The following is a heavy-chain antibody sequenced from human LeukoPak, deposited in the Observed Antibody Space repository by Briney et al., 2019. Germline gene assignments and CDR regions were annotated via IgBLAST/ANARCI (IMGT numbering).Heavy chain of an antibody. CDR3: ARGGRWELPRPYAFDI. J-gene: IGHJ3*02. D-gene: IGHD1-26*01. CDR1: GYTFTSYG. V-gene: IGHV1-18*01. Sequence: RGASVKVSCKASGYTFTSYGISWGRQAPGQGLEWMGWISAYDGHTNYAQKLQGRGTMTTDTPTSTAYMELSSLRSDDTADYYCARGGRWELPRPYAFDIWGQGTMVTVSS. CDR2: ISAYDGHT.